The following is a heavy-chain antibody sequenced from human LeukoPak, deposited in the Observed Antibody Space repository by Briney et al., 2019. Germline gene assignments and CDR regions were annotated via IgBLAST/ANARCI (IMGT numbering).Heavy chain of an antibody. J-gene: IGHJ4*02. Sequence: SETLSLTCTVSGGSISNYYWSWIRQPPGKGLEWIGYIYYSGSTNYNPSLKSRVTISVDTSKNKFSLKLSSVTAADTAVYYCARQGGYAYDYWGQGTLVTVSS. D-gene: IGHD3-16*01. V-gene: IGHV4-59*08. CDR1: GGSISNYY. CDR2: IYYSGST. CDR3: ARQGGYAYDY.